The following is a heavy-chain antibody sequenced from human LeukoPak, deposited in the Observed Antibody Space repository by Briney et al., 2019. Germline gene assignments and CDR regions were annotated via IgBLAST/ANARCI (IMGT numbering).Heavy chain of an antibody. CDR1: GYTFTSYG. CDR3: ARATYYYDSSGYYSQPFDY. J-gene: IGHJ4*02. V-gene: IGHV1-18*01. Sequence: ASVKVSCKASGYTFTSYGISWVRQVPGQGLEWMGWISAYNGNTNYAQKLQGRVTMTTDTSTSTAYMELRSLRSDDTAVYYCARATYYYDSSGYYSQPFDYWGQGTLVTVSS. CDR2: ISAYNGNT. D-gene: IGHD3-22*01.